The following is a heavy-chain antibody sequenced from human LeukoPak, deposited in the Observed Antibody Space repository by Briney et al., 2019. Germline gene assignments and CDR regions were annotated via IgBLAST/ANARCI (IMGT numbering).Heavy chain of an antibody. V-gene: IGHV3-48*04. D-gene: IGHD3-10*01. CDR1: GFTFSQYS. CDR3: ARGADHGGSYYPD. Sequence: GGSLRLSCAASGFTFSQYSINWVRQAPGKGLEWVSHLRYTGETFYADSVKGRFTISRDNAKNTLFLQMSSLRVEDTAVYYCARGADHGGSYYPDWGQGTRVTVSS. CDR2: LRYTGET. J-gene: IGHJ4*02.